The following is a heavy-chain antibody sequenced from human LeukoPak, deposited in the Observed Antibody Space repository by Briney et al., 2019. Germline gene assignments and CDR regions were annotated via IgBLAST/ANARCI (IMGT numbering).Heavy chain of an antibody. CDR2: ITSSSSRT. D-gene: IGHD1-26*01. Sequence: GGSLRLSCSASGFIFSTYNMNWVRQAPGKALEWVSSITSSSSRTFYADSVEGRYTISRDNAKNSLYLQMDSLRAEDTAVYYCARDPYSGGYGAYYYYYMDVWGKGTTVTVSS. CDR1: GFIFSTYN. CDR3: ARDPYSGGYGAYYYYYMDV. V-gene: IGHV3-21*01. J-gene: IGHJ6*03.